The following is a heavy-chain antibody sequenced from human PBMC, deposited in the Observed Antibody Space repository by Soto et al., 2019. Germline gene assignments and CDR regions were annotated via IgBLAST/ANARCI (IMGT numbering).Heavy chain of an antibody. CDR3: ARDHYYGSGSYGY. Sequence: ASVKVSCKASGYTFTGYYMHWVRQAPGQGLEWMGWINPNSGGTNYAQKFQGRVTMTRDTSISTAYMELSRLRSDDTAVYYCARDHYYGSGSYGYWGQGNLVTVSS. CDR1: GYTFTGYY. V-gene: IGHV1-2*02. CDR2: INPNSGGT. D-gene: IGHD3-10*01. J-gene: IGHJ4*02.